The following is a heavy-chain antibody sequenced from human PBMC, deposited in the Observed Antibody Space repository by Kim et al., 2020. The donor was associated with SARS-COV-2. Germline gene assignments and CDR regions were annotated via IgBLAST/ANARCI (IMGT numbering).Heavy chain of an antibody. CDR3: ARTHTFGGVIVPFDY. J-gene: IGHJ4*02. V-gene: IGHV2-70*01. D-gene: IGHD3-16*02. Sequence: SLKTRLTISKDTSKNQVVLTMTNMDPVDTATYYCARTHTFGGVIVPFDYWGQGTLVTVSS.